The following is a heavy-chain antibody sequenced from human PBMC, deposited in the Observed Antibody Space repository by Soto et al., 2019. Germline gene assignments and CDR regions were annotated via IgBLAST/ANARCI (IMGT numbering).Heavy chain of an antibody. D-gene: IGHD2-2*01. CDR3: AKDRSSTMYAMDV. CDR2: SSSSSRTI. V-gene: IGHV3-48*02. J-gene: IGHJ6*02. CDR1: GFSFSSYS. Sequence: EVQLVESGGGLVQPGGSLRVSCAASGFSFSSYSMNWVRQAPGKGLEWVSYSSSSSRTIYYADSVKGRFTISRDNAKNSLYLQMNSLRDEDTGVYYCAKDRSSTMYAMDVWGQGTTVTVSS.